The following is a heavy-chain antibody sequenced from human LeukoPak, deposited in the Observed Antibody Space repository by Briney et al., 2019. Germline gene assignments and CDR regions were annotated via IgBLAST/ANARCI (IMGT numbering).Heavy chain of an antibody. CDR1: GFTFSSYG. CDR2: IWDDGSNK. Sequence: GGSLRLSCVASGFTFSSYGMHWVRQAPGKGLEWVAVIWDDGSNKYYPDSVRGRITISRDNSKNTLYLQVNSLRAEDTAVYYCARDANFGYDAFDIWGQGTMVTVSS. CDR3: ARDANFGYDAFDI. V-gene: IGHV3-33*01. D-gene: IGHD3-10*01. J-gene: IGHJ3*02.